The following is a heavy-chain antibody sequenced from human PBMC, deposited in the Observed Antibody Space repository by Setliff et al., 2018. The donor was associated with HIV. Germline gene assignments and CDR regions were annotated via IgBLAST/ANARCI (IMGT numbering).Heavy chain of an antibody. D-gene: IGHD6-19*01. CDR3: ARDHPNMAVGAVY. CDR1: GYTFTGYY. J-gene: IGHJ4*02. Sequence: GASVKVSCKSSGYTFTGYYMHWVRQAPGQGLEWMGWISPETGNTNYADYLQDRFTMTTDTSTNTAYMELRNLNSDDTGIYYCARDHPNMAVGAVYWGQGTLVTVSS. CDR2: ISPETGNT. V-gene: IGHV1-18*04.